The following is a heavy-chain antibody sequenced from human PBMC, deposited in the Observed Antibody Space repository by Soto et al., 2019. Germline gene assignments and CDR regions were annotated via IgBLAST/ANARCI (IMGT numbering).Heavy chain of an antibody. J-gene: IGHJ6*02. CDR3: ARDLPSESSSWYYYYGMDV. Sequence: SELLSVTDTVSGGSVVSGSDYWICIRQPPGEGLEWIGYIYYSGSTNYNPSLKSRVTISVDTSKNQFSLKLSSVTAADTAVYYCARDLPSESSSWYYYYGMDVWGQGTTVTVSS. V-gene: IGHV4-61*01. D-gene: IGHD6-13*01. CDR1: GGSVVSGSDY. CDR2: IYYSGST.